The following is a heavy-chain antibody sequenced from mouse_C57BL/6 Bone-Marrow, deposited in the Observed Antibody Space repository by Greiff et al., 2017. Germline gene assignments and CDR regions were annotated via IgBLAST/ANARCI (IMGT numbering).Heavy chain of an antibody. Sequence: VQLQQSGAELARPGASVKLSCTASGYTFTSYGISWVKQRPGQGLEWIGEIYPGSGNTYYNENVKGKATLTADKSSSTAYMELRSLTSEDSAIYFCARKGIYVCIYYFDYWGQGTTPTVSS. CDR3: ARKGIYVCIYYFDY. V-gene: IGHV1-81*01. D-gene: IGHD1-1*01. CDR2: IYPGSGNT. J-gene: IGHJ2*01. CDR1: GYTFTSYG.